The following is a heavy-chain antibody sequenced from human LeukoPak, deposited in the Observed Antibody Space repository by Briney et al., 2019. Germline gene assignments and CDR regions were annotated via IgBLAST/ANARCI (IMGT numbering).Heavy chain of an antibody. J-gene: IGHJ6*02. D-gene: IGHD5-24*01. Sequence: GGSLRLSCAASGFTLSSYAMHWARQAPGKGLGWVAVISYDGSNKYYADSVKGRFTISRDNSKNTLYLQMNSLRAEDTAVYYCARERRDDYYGMDVWGQGTTVTVSS. CDR1: GFTLSSYA. CDR2: ISYDGSNK. V-gene: IGHV3-30-3*01. CDR3: ARERRDDYYGMDV.